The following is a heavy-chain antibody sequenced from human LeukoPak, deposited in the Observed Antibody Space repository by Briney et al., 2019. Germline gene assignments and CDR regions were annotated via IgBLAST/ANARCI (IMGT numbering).Heavy chain of an antibody. V-gene: IGHV3-66*02. Sequence: QSGGSLRLSCAASGFTVSSNYMSWVRQAPGKGLEWVSVIYSGGSTYYADSVKGRFTISRDNSKNTLYLQMNSLRAEDTAVYYCVRDLRYYDSSGPNVDYWGQGTLVTVSS. CDR1: GFTVSSNY. CDR2: IYSGGST. J-gene: IGHJ4*02. CDR3: VRDLRYYDSSGPNVDY. D-gene: IGHD3-22*01.